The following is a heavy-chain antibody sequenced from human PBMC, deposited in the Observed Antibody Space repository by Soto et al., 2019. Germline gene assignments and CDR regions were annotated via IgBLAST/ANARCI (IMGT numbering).Heavy chain of an antibody. Sequence: SVKVSCKASGGTFSSYAISWVRQAPGQGLEWMGGIIPIFGTANYAQKFQGRVTITADKSTSTAYMELSSLRSEDTAVYYCARETVARPAGFDYWGQGTLVTVSS. D-gene: IGHD6-19*01. CDR1: GGTFSSYA. V-gene: IGHV1-69*06. CDR2: IIPIFGTA. J-gene: IGHJ4*02. CDR3: ARETVARPAGFDY.